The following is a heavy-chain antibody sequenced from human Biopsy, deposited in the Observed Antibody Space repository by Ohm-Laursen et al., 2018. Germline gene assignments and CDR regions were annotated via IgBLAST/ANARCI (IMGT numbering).Heavy chain of an antibody. J-gene: IGHJ3*02. V-gene: IGHV4-59*08. CDR3: GRREVVITHDAFDT. CDR2: VYYSGST. D-gene: IGHD3-22*01. Sequence: GTLSLTCSVSGDSISSYYLSWIRQPPGKGLEWIGDVYYSGSTNRNPSLKSRVTILVDTSKNQFSLKLNSVTAADTAVYYCGRREVVITHDAFDTWGQGTMVTVSS. CDR1: GDSISSYY.